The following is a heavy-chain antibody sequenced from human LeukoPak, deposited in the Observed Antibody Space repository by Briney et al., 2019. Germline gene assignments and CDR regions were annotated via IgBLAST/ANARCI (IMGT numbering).Heavy chain of an antibody. CDR2: ISWNSGSI. J-gene: IGHJ4*02. CDR3: AKDLDGGSGSYHPLFDY. CDR1: GFTFDDYA. D-gene: IGHD3-10*01. Sequence: QPGRSLRLSCAASGFTFDDYAMHWVRQAPGKGLEWVSGISWNSGSIGYADSVKGRFTISRDNAKNSLYLQMNSLRAEDTALYYCAKDLDGGSGSYHPLFDYWGQGTLVTVSS. V-gene: IGHV3-9*01.